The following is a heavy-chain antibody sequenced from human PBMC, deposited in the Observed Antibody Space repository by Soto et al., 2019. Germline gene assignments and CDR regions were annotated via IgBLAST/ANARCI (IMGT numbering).Heavy chain of an antibody. V-gene: IGHV4-4*02. CDR3: ARVFGGRRALDY. CDR2: IYHSGST. Sequence: SETLSLTCAVSGGSISSSNWWSWVRQPPGKGLEWIGEIYHSGSTNYNPSLKSRVTTSVDKSKNQFSLNLSSVTAADTAVYYCARVFGGRRALDYWGQGTLVTVSS. CDR1: GGSISSSNW. D-gene: IGHD3-10*01. J-gene: IGHJ4*02.